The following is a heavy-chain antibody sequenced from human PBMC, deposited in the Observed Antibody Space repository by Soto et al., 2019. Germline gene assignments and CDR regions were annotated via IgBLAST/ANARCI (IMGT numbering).Heavy chain of an antibody. CDR2: ISAYDGDT. CDR3: VRDTRSRYIFGESPILDS. V-gene: IGHV1-18*01. Sequence: GASVKVSCKASGFSFRSYGISWVRQAPGQGLEWLGWISAYDGDTNYLQKVKGRVTLTTDTPTNTAYMELRSLRSDDTAVYYCVRDTRSRYIFGESPILDSCGQGTQVTVSS. D-gene: IGHD3-10*02. CDR1: GFSFRSYG. J-gene: IGHJ4*02.